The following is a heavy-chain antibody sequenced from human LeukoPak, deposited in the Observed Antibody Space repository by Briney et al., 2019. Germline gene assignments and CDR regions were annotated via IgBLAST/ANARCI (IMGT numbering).Heavy chain of an antibody. J-gene: IGHJ4*02. CDR2: MNPNSGNT. Sequence: ASVKVSCKASGYTFTSYDINWVRQATGQGLEWMGWMNPNSGNTGYAQKFQGRVTTTRNTSISTAYMELSSLRSEDTAVYYCARRLRRLRTLDYWGQGTLVTVSS. CDR3: ARRLRRLRTLDY. CDR1: GYTFTSYD. V-gene: IGHV1-8*01. D-gene: IGHD2-15*01.